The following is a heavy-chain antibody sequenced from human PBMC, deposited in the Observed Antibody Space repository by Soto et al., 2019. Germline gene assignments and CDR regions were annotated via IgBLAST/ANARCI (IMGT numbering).Heavy chain of an antibody. D-gene: IGHD3-10*01. J-gene: IGHJ6*02. CDR3: ARDRARGSGSKYYYYYGMDV. Sequence: GGSLRLSCAASGFTFSSYWMHWVRQAPGKGLVWVSRINSDGSSTSYADSVKGRFTISRDNAKNTLYLQMNSLRAEDTAVYYCARDRARGSGSKYYYYYGMDVWGQGTTVTVSS. CDR2: INSDGSST. V-gene: IGHV3-74*01. CDR1: GFTFSSYW.